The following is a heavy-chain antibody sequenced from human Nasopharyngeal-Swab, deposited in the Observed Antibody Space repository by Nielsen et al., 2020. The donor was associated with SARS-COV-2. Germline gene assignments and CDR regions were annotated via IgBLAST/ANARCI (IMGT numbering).Heavy chain of an antibody. CDR1: GFTFSSYG. Sequence: GESLKISCAASGFTFSSYGMHWVRQAPGKGLEWVAVISYDGSNKYYADSVKGRFTISRDNSKNTLYLQMNSLRAEDTAVFYCAKDASVYGIPYYFDYRGQGTLVTVSS. CDR3: AKDASVYGIPYYFDY. D-gene: IGHD2-8*01. V-gene: IGHV3-30*18. J-gene: IGHJ4*02. CDR2: ISYDGSNK.